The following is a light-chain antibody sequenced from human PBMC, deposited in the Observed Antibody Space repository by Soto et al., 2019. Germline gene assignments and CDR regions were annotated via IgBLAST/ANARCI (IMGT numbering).Light chain of an antibody. J-gene: IGKJ4*01. CDR2: TAS. V-gene: IGKV1-9*01. CDR1: QDIAIS. Sequence: LTQSPASLSASVGDRVTFTCRYSQDIAISLAWYQQKPGEAPNLLIHTASTLHGGVPSRFSGSGSGTDFTLTITSLQAEDFATYYCQQSRAYPSTFGGGTKVDIK. CDR3: QQSRAYPST.